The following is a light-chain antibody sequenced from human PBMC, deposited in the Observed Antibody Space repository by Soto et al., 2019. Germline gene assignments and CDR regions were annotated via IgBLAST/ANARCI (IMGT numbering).Light chain of an antibody. CDR2: DAS. Sequence: IVMTQAPATLSGSPGEGATLSCKASQNVYNNLAWYQQRPGQPPRLLIYDASTRATGISARFSGSGYGTEFTLTISSPQSEDFAVYFCQQCRNWPLTFGGGTKV. J-gene: IGKJ4*01. V-gene: IGKV3-15*01. CDR3: QQCRNWPLT. CDR1: QNVYNN.